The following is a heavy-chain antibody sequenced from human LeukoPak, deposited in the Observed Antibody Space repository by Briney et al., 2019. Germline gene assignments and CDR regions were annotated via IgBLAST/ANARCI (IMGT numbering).Heavy chain of an antibody. CDR1: GFTFSSYA. Sequence: PGGSLRLSCSASGFTFSSYAMHWVRQAPGKGLEYVSAISSNGGSTYYADSVKGRFTISRDNSKNTLYLQMSSLRAEDTAVYYCVKDMEYNWNDVGLGYWGQGTLVTVSS. V-gene: IGHV3-64D*06. D-gene: IGHD1-1*01. J-gene: IGHJ4*02. CDR2: ISSNGGST. CDR3: VKDMEYNWNDVGLGY.